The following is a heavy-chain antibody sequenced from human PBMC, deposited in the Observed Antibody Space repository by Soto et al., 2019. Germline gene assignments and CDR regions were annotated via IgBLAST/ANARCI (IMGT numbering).Heavy chain of an antibody. V-gene: IGHV5-51*01. J-gene: IGHJ6*02. CDR2: IYPGDSDT. CDR3: ARQPAWGASQLGMDV. Sequence: GESLKISCHVSGYSFTIYWVAWVRQMPGKGLEWMGIIYPGDSDTRYSPSFQGQVIMTADRSSDTAYLQWRSLKASDTAMYFCARQPAWGASQLGMDVWGQGTAVTVSS. CDR1: GYSFTIYW. D-gene: IGHD7-27*01.